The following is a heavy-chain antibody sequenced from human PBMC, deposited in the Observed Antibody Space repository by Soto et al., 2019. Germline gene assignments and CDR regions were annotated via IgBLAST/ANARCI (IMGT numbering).Heavy chain of an antibody. Sequence: QVQLVESGGGVVQPGRSLRLSCAASGFTFSSYGMRWVRQAPGKGLEWVAVIWYDGSNKYYADSVKGRFTISRDNSKNTLYLQMNSLRAEDTAVYYCARTNYDFWSGYYTNYYYYYMDVWGKGTTVTVSS. CDR1: GFTFSSYG. D-gene: IGHD3-3*01. CDR3: ARTNYDFWSGYYTNYYYYYMDV. J-gene: IGHJ6*03. CDR2: IWYDGSNK. V-gene: IGHV3-33*01.